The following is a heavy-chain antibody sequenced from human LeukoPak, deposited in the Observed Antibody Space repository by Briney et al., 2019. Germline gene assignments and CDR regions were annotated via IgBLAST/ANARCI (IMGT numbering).Heavy chain of an antibody. CDR2: LYSGGNT. V-gene: IGHV3-53*01. CDR1: GFSVSRYY. J-gene: IGHJ4*02. D-gene: IGHD5-12*01. Sequence: GGSLRLSCAVSGFSVSRYYISWVRQAPGKGLQWVSILYSGGNTCYADSVKGRFTISRDSSKNTLYLQMNSLRPEDSAVYYCARDGRGYMLDFWGQGTLVTVSS. CDR3: ARDGRGYMLDF.